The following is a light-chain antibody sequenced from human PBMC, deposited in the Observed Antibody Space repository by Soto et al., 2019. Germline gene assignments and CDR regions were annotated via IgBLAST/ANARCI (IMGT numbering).Light chain of an antibody. CDR2: GAS. V-gene: IGKV3-15*01. CDR1: QSVSSN. CDR3: QHYNNWPLYT. Sequence: EIVMTQSPATLSVSPGERATLSCRASQSVSSNLAWYQQKPGQAPRLLIYGASTRATGIPARFSGSGSGTDFTLTISSLQSEDFAVYYCQHYNNWPLYTFGQGTKLEIK. J-gene: IGKJ2*01.